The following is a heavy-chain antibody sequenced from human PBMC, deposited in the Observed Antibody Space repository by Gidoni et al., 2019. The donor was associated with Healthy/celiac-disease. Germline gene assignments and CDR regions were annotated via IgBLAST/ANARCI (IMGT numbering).Heavy chain of an antibody. CDR3: ARDGTMVAFDI. CDR1: GFTFSSYS. J-gene: IGHJ3*02. Sequence: AASGFTFSSYSMNWVRQAPGKGLEWVSSISSSSSYIYYADSVKGRFIISRDNAKNSLYLQMNSLRAEDTAVYYCARDGTMVAFDIWGQGTMVTVSS. CDR2: ISSSSSYI. V-gene: IGHV3-21*01. D-gene: IGHD1-1*01.